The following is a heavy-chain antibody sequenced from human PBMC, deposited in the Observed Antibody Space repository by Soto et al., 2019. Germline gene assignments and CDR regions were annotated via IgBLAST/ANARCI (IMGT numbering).Heavy chain of an antibody. D-gene: IGHD3-9*01. Sequence: PGESLKISCKGSGYSFTSYWIGWVRQMPGKGLEWMGRIDPSDSYTNYSPSFQGHVTISADKSISTAYLQWSSLKASDTAMYYCATSRQDILTGYYTAILDYWGQGTLVTVSS. J-gene: IGHJ4*02. V-gene: IGHV5-10-1*01. CDR3: ATSRQDILTGYYTAILDY. CDR1: GYSFTSYW. CDR2: IDPSDSYT.